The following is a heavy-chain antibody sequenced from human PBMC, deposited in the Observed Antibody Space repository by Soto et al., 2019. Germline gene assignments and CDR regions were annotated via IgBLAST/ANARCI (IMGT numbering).Heavy chain of an antibody. CDR2: ITSTTGDI. V-gene: IGHV3-21*01. J-gene: IGHJ4*02. CDR3: ARPYSGSYSFDY. CDR1: GFPFSTYT. D-gene: IGHD1-26*01. Sequence: LRLSCTASGFPFSTYTMNWVRQAPGKGLEWVSSITSTTGDIYYADSVKGRFSISRDNAKNSLYLHMNSLRAEDTAVYYCARPYSGSYSFDYWGQGTLVTVSS.